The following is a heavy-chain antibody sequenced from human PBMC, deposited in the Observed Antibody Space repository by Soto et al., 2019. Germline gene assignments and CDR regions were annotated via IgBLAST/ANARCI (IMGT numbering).Heavy chain of an antibody. J-gene: IGHJ4*02. Sequence: PGESLKISCKGSGFTFTSYWISWVRQMPGKGLEWMGRIDPSDSYTNYSPSFQGHVTISADKSISTAYLQWSSLKASDTAMYYCASLGSGNYYMDTWGQGALVTISS. D-gene: IGHD3-10*01. V-gene: IGHV5-10-1*01. CDR1: GFTFTSYW. CDR3: ASLGSGNYYMDT. CDR2: IDPSDSYT.